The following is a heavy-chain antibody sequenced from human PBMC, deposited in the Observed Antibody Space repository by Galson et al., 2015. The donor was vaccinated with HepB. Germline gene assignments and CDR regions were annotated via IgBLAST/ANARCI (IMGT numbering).Heavy chain of an antibody. CDR1: GYTFTGYY. Sequence: SVKVSCKASGYTFTGYYMHWVRQAPGQGLEWMGWINPNSGGTNYAQKFQGRVTMTRDTSISTAYMELSRLRSDDTAVYYCARVVGYYYYMDVWGKGTTVTVSS. CDR3: ARVVGYYYYMDV. D-gene: IGHD1-26*01. V-gene: IGHV1-2*02. J-gene: IGHJ6*03. CDR2: INPNSGGT.